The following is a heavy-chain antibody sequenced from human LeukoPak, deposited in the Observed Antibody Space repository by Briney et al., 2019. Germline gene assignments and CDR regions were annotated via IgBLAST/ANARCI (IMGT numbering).Heavy chain of an antibody. J-gene: IGHJ4*02. CDR3: ARYSFPVGRHFDY. CDR1: GGSISSYY. Sequence: KASETLSLTCTVSGGSISSYYWSWIRQPPGKGLEWIATVSYSGTTYYNPSLKSRVTMSVDTSTNHFSLKLSSVTAADTAVYYCARYSFPVGRHFDYWGQGTLVTVSS. CDR2: VSYSGTT. D-gene: IGHD1-14*01. V-gene: IGHV4-59*04.